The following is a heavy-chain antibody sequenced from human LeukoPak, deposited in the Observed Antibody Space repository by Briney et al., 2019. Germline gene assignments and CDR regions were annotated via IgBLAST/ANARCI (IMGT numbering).Heavy chain of an antibody. V-gene: IGHV3-23*01. CDR1: GFTFGSYA. CDR3: AKDWVVVPAALFDY. J-gene: IGHJ4*02. CDR2: ISGSGGST. Sequence: GGSLRLSCAASGFTFGSYAMSWVRPAPAKGLEWVSAISGSGGSTYYADSVKGRFTISRDNSKNTLYLQMNSLRAEDTAVYYCAKDWVVVPAALFDYWGQGTLVTVSS. D-gene: IGHD2-2*01.